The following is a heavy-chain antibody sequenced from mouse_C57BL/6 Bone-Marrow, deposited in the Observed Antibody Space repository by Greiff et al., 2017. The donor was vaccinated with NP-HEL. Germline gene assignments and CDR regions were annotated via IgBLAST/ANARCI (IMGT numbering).Heavy chain of an antibody. Sequence: QVQLQQPGTELVKPGASVKLSCKASGYTFTSYWMHWVKQRPGQGLEWIGNINPSNGGTNYNEKFKSKATLTVDKSSSTAYMQLSSLTSEDSAVYYCARNDYDRPYYYAMDYWGQGTSVTVSS. D-gene: IGHD2-4*01. CDR3: ARNDYDRPYYYAMDY. CDR1: GYTFTSYW. J-gene: IGHJ4*01. CDR2: INPSNGGT. V-gene: IGHV1-53*01.